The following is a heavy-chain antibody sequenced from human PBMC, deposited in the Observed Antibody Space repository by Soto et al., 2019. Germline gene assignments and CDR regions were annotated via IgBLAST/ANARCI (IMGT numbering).Heavy chain of an antibody. CDR2: ISVSSYYI. D-gene: IGHD2-21*02. CDR1: GFTCSNYS. CDR3: ARDPVTAIEYLQH. J-gene: IGHJ1*01. V-gene: IGHV3-21*01. Sequence: GGSLRLSCEASGFTCSNYSMNWVRQAPGKGLEWVSSISVSSYYIYYADSVKGRFTVSRDNAKNSLYLQMNSLRAEDTAVYYCARDPVTAIEYLQHWGQGIWVNVSS.